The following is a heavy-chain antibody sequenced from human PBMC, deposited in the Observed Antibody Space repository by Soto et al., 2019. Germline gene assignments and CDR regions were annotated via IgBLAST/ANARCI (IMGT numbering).Heavy chain of an antibody. D-gene: IGHD6-13*01. J-gene: IGHJ4*02. CDR3: ARDVYSSSWYFDY. Sequence: GGSLRLSCAASGFTFSSYWMHWVRQAPGKGLVWVSRINSDGSSASYADSVKGRFTISRDNAKNTLYLQMNSLRAEDTAVYYRARDVYSSSWYFDYWGQGTLVTVSS. CDR1: GFTFSSYW. V-gene: IGHV3-74*01. CDR2: INSDGSSA.